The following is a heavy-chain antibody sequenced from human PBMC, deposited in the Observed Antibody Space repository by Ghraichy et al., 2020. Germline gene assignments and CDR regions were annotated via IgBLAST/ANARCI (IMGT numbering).Heavy chain of an antibody. Sequence: LSLTCAASGFTFRRYGMSWVRQAPGKGLEWVSGMSGSSATTYYADSVRGRFTMSRDNSKNMLYLKMNSLRAEDTAVYYCAKEVDTIIVAVTQYFDFWGQGALVTVSS. J-gene: IGHJ4*02. D-gene: IGHD3-22*01. CDR3: AKEVDTIIVAVTQYFDF. CDR2: MSGSSATT. CDR1: GFTFRRYG. V-gene: IGHV3-23*01.